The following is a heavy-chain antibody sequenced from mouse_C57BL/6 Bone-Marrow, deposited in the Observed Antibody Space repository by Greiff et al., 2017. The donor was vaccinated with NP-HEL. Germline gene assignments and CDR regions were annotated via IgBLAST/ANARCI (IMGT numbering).Heavy chain of an antibody. V-gene: IGHV1-26*01. Sequence: EVQLQQSGPELVKPGASVKISCKASGYTFTDYYMNWVKQSHGKSLEWIGVINPNNGATSYNQKFKGKATLTVDQSSSTAYMELRSLTSEDSAVYYCARGRGMGFAYWGQGTTVTVSS. CDR1: GYTFTDYY. D-gene: IGHD2-10*02. J-gene: IGHJ2*01. CDR2: INPNNGAT. CDR3: ARGRGMGFAY.